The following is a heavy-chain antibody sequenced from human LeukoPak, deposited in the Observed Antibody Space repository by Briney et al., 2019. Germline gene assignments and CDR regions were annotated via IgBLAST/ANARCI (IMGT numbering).Heavy chain of an antibody. V-gene: IGHV3-21*01. CDR1: GFTFSSYS. CDR2: ISSSSSYI. Sequence: KPGGSLRLSCAASGFTFSSYSMNWVRQAPGKGLEWVSSISSSSSYIYYADSVKGRFTIPRDNAKNSLYLQMNSLRAEDTAVYYCARDYCSGGSCYPRFDYWGQGTLVTVSS. D-gene: IGHD2-15*01. J-gene: IGHJ4*02. CDR3: ARDYCSGGSCYPRFDY.